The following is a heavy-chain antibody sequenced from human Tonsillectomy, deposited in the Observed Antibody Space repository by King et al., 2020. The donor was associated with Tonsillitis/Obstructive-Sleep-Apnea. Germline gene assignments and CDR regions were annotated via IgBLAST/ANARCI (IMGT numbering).Heavy chain of an antibody. CDR3: ARADGGSARRFDP. CDR2: INGDGSST. CDR1: GFTFSSYW. V-gene: IGHV3-74*01. D-gene: IGHD4-23*01. J-gene: IGHJ5*02. Sequence: VQLVESGGGLVQPGGSLRLSCAASGFTFSSYWMHWVRQAPGKGLVWVSRINGDGSSTSYADSVKGRFTISRDNAKNTLYLQMNSLRAEDTAVYYCARADGGSARRFDPWGQGTLVTVSS.